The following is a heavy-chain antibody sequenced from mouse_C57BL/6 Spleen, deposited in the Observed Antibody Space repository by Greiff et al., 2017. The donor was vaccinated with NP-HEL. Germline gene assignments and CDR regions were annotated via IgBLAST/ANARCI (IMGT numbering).Heavy chain of an antibody. J-gene: IGHJ2*01. CDR1: GFNIKDDY. D-gene: IGHD1-1*01. Sequence: VQLKESGAELVRPGASVKLSCTASGFNIKDDYMHWVKQRPEQGLEWIGWIDPENGDTEYASKFQGKATIPADTSSNTAYLQLSILTSEDTSVYYCTTIVTTVVATDFDYWGQGTTLTVSS. CDR3: TTIVTTVVATDFDY. V-gene: IGHV14-4*01. CDR2: IDPENGDT.